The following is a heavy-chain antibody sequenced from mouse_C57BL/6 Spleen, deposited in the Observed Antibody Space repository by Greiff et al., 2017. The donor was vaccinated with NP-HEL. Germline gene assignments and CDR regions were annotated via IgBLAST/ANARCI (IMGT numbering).Heavy chain of an antibody. CDR2: IDPSDSYT. CDR1: GYTFTSYW. V-gene: IGHV1-50*01. J-gene: IGHJ2*01. CDR3: ARVAVTTVVYFDY. D-gene: IGHD1-1*01. Sequence: QVHVKQPGAELVKPGASVKLSCKASGYTFTSYWMQWVKQRPGQGLEWIGEIDPSDSYTNYNQKFKGKATLTVDTSSSTAYMQLSSLTSEDSAVYYCARVAVTTVVYFDYWGQGTTLTVSS.